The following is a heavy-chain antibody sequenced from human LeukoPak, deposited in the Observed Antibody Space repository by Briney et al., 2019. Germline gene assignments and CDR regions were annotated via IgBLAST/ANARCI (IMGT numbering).Heavy chain of an antibody. CDR3: VRHRGTYYIGTFDI. D-gene: IGHD1-26*01. Sequence: GEALQISCKGSGYTFTTYWIGWVRQLPGKGLEGLGIFYHGDSDTRYSPSFQGQVTISVDKSISTAYLQWSSLTASDTAMYYCVRHRGTYYIGTFDIWGQGTMVTVSS. CDR2: FYHGDSDT. CDR1: GYTFTTYW. V-gene: IGHV5-51*01. J-gene: IGHJ3*02.